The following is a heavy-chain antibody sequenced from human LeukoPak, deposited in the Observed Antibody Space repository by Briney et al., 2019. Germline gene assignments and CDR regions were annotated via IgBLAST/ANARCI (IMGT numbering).Heavy chain of an antibody. Sequence: GGSLRLSCAASGFTFKDYYMSWIRQSPGKGLEWVSYISGNGFVTYYRDSVKGRFTISRDTANNSLYLELNSLRAEDTAVYYCARGNNPHSYYDSDFWGQGTLVTVSS. CDR1: GFTFKDYY. V-gene: IGHV3-11*01. CDR3: ARGNNPHSYYDSDF. J-gene: IGHJ4*02. CDR2: ISGNGFVT. D-gene: IGHD4-11*01.